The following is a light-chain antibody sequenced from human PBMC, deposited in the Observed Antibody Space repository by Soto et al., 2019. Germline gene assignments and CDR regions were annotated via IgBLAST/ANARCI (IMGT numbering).Light chain of an antibody. CDR2: DAS. CDR1: ESIRSD. CDR3: QQRSIWPFT. J-gene: IGKJ3*01. V-gene: IGKV3-11*01. Sequence: EIVLTQSPATLSLSPGERATLSCRASESIRSDLGWYQQKAGQAPRLLIYDASNRATGIPARFSGSGSGTDFTLTISSLEPEDCAVYYCQQRSIWPFTFGPGTKVDIK.